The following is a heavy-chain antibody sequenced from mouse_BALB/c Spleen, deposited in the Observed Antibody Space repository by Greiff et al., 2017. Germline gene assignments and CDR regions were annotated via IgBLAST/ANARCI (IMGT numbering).Heavy chain of an antibody. Sequence: EVKLMESGAELVRSGASVKLSCTASGFNIKDYYMHWVKQRPEQGLEWIGWIDPENGDTEYAPKFQGKATMTADTSSNTAYLQLSSLTSEDTAVYYCNEVRGYFDYWGQGTTLTVSS. CDR2: IDPENGDT. CDR1: GFNIKDYY. J-gene: IGHJ2*01. D-gene: IGHD2-14*01. CDR3: NEVRGYFDY. V-gene: IGHV14-4*02.